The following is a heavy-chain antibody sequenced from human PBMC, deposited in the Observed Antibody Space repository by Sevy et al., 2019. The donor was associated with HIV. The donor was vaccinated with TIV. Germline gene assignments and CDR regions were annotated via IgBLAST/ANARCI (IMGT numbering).Heavy chain of an antibody. J-gene: IGHJ4*02. CDR2: ISSHSSYI. CDR1: GFTFNYYF. Sequence: GGSLRLSCAASGFTFNYYFMNWVRQAPGKGLEWVSYISSHSSYIHYADSVKGRFTISRDNATNSLFLQMDSLRADDTAVYYCARGDYYGSLYYFDYWGQGALVTVSS. CDR3: ARGDYYGSLYYFDY. D-gene: IGHD3-10*01. V-gene: IGHV3-21*01.